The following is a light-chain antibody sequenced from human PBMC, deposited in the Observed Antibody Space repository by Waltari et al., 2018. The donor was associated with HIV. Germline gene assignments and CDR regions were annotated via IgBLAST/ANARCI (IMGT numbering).Light chain of an antibody. CDR1: NSAVGSYNL. V-gene: IGLV2-23*03. Sequence: QSALTHPASVSGSPRQSITISCTGTNSAVGSYNLVSWHQQHPGKAPKLMIYEGRKRPSGVSNRFSGSKSGNTASLTISGLQAEDEADYYCCSYAGSNTFVFGTGTKVTVL. J-gene: IGLJ1*01. CDR2: EGR. CDR3: CSYAGSNTFV.